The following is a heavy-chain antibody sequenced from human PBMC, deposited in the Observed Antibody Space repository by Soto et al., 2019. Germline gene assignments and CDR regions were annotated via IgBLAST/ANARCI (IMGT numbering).Heavy chain of an antibody. D-gene: IGHD3-22*01. V-gene: IGHV4-59*01. CDR1: GGSISSYY. J-gene: IGHJ4*01. Sequence: QVQLQESGPGLVKPSETLSLTCTVSGGSISSYYWSWIRQPPGKGLEWIGYIYYSGSTNYNPSLKSRVPISVDTSKNQFSLQLSSVTVADTAVYYCARDHFDSSGYYSASYFDYWGHGTLVTVSS. CDR3: ARDHFDSSGYYSASYFDY. CDR2: IYYSGST.